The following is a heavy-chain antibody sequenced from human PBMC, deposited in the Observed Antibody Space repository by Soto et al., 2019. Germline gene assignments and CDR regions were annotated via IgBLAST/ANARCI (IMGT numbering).Heavy chain of an antibody. CDR1: GFTFDDYT. CDR2: ISWDGGST. Sequence: GGSLRLSCAASGFTFDDYTMHWVRQAPGKGLEWVSLISWDGGSTYYADSVKGRFTISRDNSKNSLYLQMNSLRTEDTALYYCAKDLHRKVFFLGLFDYWGQGTLVTVSS. J-gene: IGHJ4*02. V-gene: IGHV3-43*01. D-gene: IGHD3-16*01. CDR3: AKDLHRKVFFLGLFDY.